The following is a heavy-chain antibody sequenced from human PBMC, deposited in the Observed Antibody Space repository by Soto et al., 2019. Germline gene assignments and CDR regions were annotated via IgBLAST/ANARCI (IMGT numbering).Heavy chain of an antibody. CDR2: INPSGGST. V-gene: IGHV1-46*01. CDR3: ARERIAVAGIFDY. CDR1: GYTFTSYY. J-gene: IGHJ4*02. D-gene: IGHD6-19*01. Sequence: PSVKVSCKESGYTFTSYYMHWVRQAPGQGLEWMGIINPSGGSTSYAQKFQGRVTMTRDTSTSTVYMELSSLRSEDTAVYYCARERIAVAGIFDYWGQGTLVTVSS.